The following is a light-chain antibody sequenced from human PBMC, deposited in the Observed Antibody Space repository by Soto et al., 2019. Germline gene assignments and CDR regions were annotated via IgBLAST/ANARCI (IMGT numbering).Light chain of an antibody. V-gene: IGKV3-20*01. Sequence: VLTQSPSTLSLSPGPRATLPCRASQTVRNNYLAWYQQKTGQAPRLXIYDASSRATGIPDRFSGGGYGTDFNLTISRLETEDFAVYYCQQFSSYPLTFGGGTKVDIK. CDR1: QTVRNNY. CDR2: DAS. J-gene: IGKJ4*01. CDR3: QQFSSYPLT.